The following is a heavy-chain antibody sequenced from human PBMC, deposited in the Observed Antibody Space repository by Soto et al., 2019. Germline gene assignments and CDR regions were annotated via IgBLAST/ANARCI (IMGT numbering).Heavy chain of an antibody. V-gene: IGHV4-59*01. CDR2: IYYSGST. Sequence: QVQLQESGPGLVKPSETLSLTCTVSGGSISSYYWSWIRQPPGKGLEWIGYIYYSGSTNYNPSLTSRVTISVDTSKNQFSLKLSSVTAADTAVYYCARVLTPHYDSSGYCAFPFDPWGQGTLVTVSS. D-gene: IGHD3-22*01. CDR3: ARVLTPHYDSSGYCAFPFDP. CDR1: GGSISSYY. J-gene: IGHJ5*02.